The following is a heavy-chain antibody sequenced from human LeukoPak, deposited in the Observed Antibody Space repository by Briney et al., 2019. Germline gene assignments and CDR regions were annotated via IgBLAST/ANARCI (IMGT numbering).Heavy chain of an antibody. CDR3: AREGVDVFDI. CDR2: ISSGSTYI. V-gene: IGHV3-21*01. D-gene: IGHD3-10*01. CDR1: GFTFSSYN. J-gene: IGHJ3*02. Sequence: GGSLRLSCAASGFTFSSYNMSWVRQAPGKGLEWVSSISSGSTYIYYADSVKGRFTISRDNARNSLYLQMNSLRAEDTAVYYCAREGVDVFDIWGQGTMVTVSS.